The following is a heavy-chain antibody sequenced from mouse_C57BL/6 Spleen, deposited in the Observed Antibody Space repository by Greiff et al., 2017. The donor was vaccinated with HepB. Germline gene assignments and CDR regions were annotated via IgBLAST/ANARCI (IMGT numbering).Heavy chain of an antibody. V-gene: IGHV1-69*01. J-gene: IGHJ4*01. CDR1: GYTFTSYW. CDR2: IDPSDSYT. D-gene: IGHD2-1*01. Sequence: QVQLQQPGAELVMPGASVKLSCKASGYTFTSYWMHWVKQRPGQGLEWIGEIDPSDSYTNYNQKLKGKSTLTVDKSSITAYMQLSSLTSEDSAVYYCARRGNSAMDYWGQGTSVTVSS. CDR3: ARRGNSAMDY.